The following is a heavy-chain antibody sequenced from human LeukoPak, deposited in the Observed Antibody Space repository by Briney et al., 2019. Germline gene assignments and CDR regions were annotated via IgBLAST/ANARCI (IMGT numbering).Heavy chain of an antibody. V-gene: IGHV4-31*03. J-gene: IGHJ4*02. CDR3: ERETAYDIFDY. CDR2: LYYSGST. Sequence: SETLSLTCTVSGGSISSGGYYWSWIGQHPGQGLEWTGYLYYSGSTYYNPSLKSRVTISVDTSKSEFSLKLSSVPAADTAVYYCERETAYDIFDYWGQGTLVTVSS. D-gene: IGHD3-9*01. CDR1: GGSISSGGYY.